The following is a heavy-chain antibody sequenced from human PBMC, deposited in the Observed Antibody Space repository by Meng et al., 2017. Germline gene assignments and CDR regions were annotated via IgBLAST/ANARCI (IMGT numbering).Heavy chain of an antibody. CDR3: ARGTRGYSYGNDY. V-gene: IGHV4-34*01. CDR1: GGSFNGYY. CDR2: INHSGST. Sequence: QVPLQQWGAGLLKPSETLPLTCAVYGGSFNGYYWSWIRQPPGKGLEWIGEINHSGSTNYNPSLKSRVTISVDTSKNQFSLKLSSVTAADTAVYYCARGTRGYSYGNDYWGQGTLVTVSS. J-gene: IGHJ4*02. D-gene: IGHD5-18*01.